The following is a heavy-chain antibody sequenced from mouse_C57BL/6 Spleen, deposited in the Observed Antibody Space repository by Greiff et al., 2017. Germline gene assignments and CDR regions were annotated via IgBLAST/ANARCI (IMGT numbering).Heavy chain of an antibody. CDR1: GFTFSDYG. J-gene: IGHJ2*01. CDR3: ARGYDYGVYFDY. V-gene: IGHV5-17*01. D-gene: IGHD2-4*01. Sequence: EVKLVESGGGLVKPGGSLKLSCAASGFTFSDYGMHWVRQAPEKGLEWVAYISSGSSTIYYADTVKGRFTISRDNAKNTLFLQMTSLRSEDTAMYYCARGYDYGVYFDYWGQGTTLAVSS. CDR2: ISSGSSTI.